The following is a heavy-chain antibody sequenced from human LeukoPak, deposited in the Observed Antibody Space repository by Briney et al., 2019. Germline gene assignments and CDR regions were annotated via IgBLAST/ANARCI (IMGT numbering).Heavy chain of an antibody. V-gene: IGHV1-69*05. CDR2: IIPIFGTA. CDR3: AKGGLRFFPLVDP. CDR1: GGTFSRYA. D-gene: IGHD3-3*01. Sequence: GASVKVSCKASGGTFSRYAISWVRQAPGQGLEWMGGIIPIFGTANYAQKFQGRVTITTDESTSTAYMELSSLRSEDTAVYYCAKGGLRFFPLVDPWGQGTLVTVSS. J-gene: IGHJ5*02.